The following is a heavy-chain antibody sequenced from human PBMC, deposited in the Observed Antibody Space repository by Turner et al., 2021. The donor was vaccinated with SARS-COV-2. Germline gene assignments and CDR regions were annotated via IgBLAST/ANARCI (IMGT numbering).Heavy chain of an antibody. CDR2: IDGDGTTT. V-gene: IGHV3-48*03. D-gene: IGHD2-2*01. CDR1: GFTFGRSE. CDR3: ATFSVVVPDY. J-gene: IGHJ4*02. Sequence: DVQLVESGGGFVQPGGSLRLSCAASGFTFGRSEMSWVPQAPGKGLEWLAYIDGDGTTTFYAHSVKGRFTISRDNRKNSLFLQMSTLRADDTAIYYCATFSVVVPDYWGQGTLVTVSS.